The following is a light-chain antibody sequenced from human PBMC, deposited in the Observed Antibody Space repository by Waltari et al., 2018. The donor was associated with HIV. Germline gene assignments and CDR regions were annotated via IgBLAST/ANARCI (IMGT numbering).Light chain of an antibody. CDR1: ALANQH. V-gene: IGLV3-25*03. Sequence: SYELTQPPSVSVSPGQTARITCSGDALANQHAYWFQQKPGQAPVWFIKDNARPSGIPARFSASRSGTTVMLTISGVQAEDEADYYCQSVDSSRIWVFGGGTKLTVL. J-gene: IGLJ3*02. CDR3: QSVDSSRIWV. CDR2: KDN.